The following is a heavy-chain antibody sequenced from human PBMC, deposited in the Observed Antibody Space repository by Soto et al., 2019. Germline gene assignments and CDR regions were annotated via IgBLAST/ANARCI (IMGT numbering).Heavy chain of an antibody. CDR3: AGALVVVPAARGY. CDR2: ISGSGAGT. V-gene: IGHV3-23*01. CDR1: GFTFSSYS. D-gene: IGHD2-2*01. J-gene: IGHJ4*02. Sequence: PGGSLRLSCAASGFTFSSYSMSWVRQAPGKGLEWVSAISGSGAGTYYADSVKGRFTISRDKSKNTLYLQMNSLRAEDTAVYYCAGALVVVPAARGYWGQGTLVTVSS.